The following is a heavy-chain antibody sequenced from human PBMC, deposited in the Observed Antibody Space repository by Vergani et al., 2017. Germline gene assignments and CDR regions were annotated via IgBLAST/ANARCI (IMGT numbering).Heavy chain of an antibody. D-gene: IGHD2-15*01. J-gene: IGHJ4*02. CDR1: GDSVISTDYH. V-gene: IGHV4-39*01. CDR3: ASKRGACRAAYCHSYDF. Sequence: QVQLQESGPGLVKPSETLSLTCTVSGDSVISTDYHWGWIRQPPGKGLEWIVSMDYSGSTSYNPSLESRISISFDTPKNQFSLRLTSVTAADTAVYYCASKRGACRAAYCHSYDFWGPGTLVGVSS. CDR2: MDYSGST.